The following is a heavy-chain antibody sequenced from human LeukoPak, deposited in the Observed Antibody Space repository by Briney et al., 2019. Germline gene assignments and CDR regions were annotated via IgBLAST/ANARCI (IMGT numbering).Heavy chain of an antibody. Sequence: ASVKISCKASGYTLTAYYIYWVRQAPGQGLEWMGRINPNSGGTDYAQNFQGRVTMTRDTSISTAYMELSRLRSDDTAVYYCARGYCSGGTCYLVENWLDPWGQGTLVTVSS. CDR3: ARGYCSGGTCYLVENWLDP. J-gene: IGHJ5*02. V-gene: IGHV1-2*06. D-gene: IGHD2-15*01. CDR2: INPNSGGT. CDR1: GYTLTAYY.